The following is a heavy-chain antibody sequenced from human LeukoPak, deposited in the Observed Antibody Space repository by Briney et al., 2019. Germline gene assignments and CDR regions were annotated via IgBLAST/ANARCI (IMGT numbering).Heavy chain of an antibody. D-gene: IGHD6-13*01. V-gene: IGHV3-66*02. CDR1: GFTVSSTY. CDR3: ARDSNYDF. CDR2: IYSGGST. Sequence: PGGSLRLSCAASGFTVSSTYMSWDRQAPGKGLQWVSVIYSGGSTFYADSVKGRFTISRDNSKNTLSLQMNSLRAEDTAVYYCARDSNYDFWGQGTLVTVSS. J-gene: IGHJ4*02.